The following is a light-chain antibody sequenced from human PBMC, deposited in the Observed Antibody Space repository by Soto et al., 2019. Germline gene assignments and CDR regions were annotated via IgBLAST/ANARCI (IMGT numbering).Light chain of an antibody. CDR2: EGS. CDR3: CSYAGSSTLV. Sequence: QSALTQPASVSGSPGQSITISCTGTSSDVGSYNLVSWYQQHPRKATKLMIYEGSKRPSGVSNRFSGSKSVNTASLTVYGLKAEDGAGDYCCSYAGSSTLVFGGGTKVTVL. CDR1: SSDVGSYNL. V-gene: IGLV2-23*01. J-gene: IGLJ2*01.